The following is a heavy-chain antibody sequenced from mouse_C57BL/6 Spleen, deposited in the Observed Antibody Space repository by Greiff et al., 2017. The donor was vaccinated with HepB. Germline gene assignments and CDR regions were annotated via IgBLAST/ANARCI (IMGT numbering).Heavy chain of an antibody. CDR3: ARWGTTVVGLDY. CDR1: GYAFSSYW. Sequence: QVQLKQSGAELVKPGASVKISCKASGYAFSSYWMNWVKQRPGKGLEWIGQIYPGDGDTNYNEKFKGKATLTADKSSSTAYMQLSSLTSEDSAVYVCARWGTTVVGLDYWGQGTTLTVSS. V-gene: IGHV1-80*01. J-gene: IGHJ2*01. D-gene: IGHD1-1*01. CDR2: IYPGDGDT.